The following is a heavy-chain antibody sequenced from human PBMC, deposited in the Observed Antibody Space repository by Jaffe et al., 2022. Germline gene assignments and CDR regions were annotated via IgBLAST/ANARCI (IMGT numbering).Heavy chain of an antibody. CDR2: IYHSGST. CDR3: ARRYSSSWYKGVFDY. J-gene: IGHJ4*02. V-gene: IGHV4-38-2*01. D-gene: IGHD6-13*01. CDR1: GYSISSGYY. Sequence: QVQLQESGPGLVKPSETLSLTCAVSGYSISSGYYWGWIRQPPGKGLEWIGSIYHSGSTYYNPSLKSRVTISVDTSKNQFSLKLSSVTAADTAVYYCARRYSSSWYKGVFDYWGQGTLVTVSS.